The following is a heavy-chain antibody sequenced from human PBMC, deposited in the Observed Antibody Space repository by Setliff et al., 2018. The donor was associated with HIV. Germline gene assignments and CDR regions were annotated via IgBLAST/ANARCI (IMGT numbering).Heavy chain of an antibody. Sequence: SETLSLTCTVSGGSISSYYWSWIRQPPGKGLEWIGYIYYSGSTDYNPSLESRVTISVDTSKNQLSLKLRSVAAADTAVYYCARGGYRDGYDYWGQGTLVTVSS. D-gene: IGHD5-18*01. CDR3: ARGGYRDGYDY. CDR1: GGSISSYY. V-gene: IGHV4-59*01. CDR2: IYYSGST. J-gene: IGHJ4*02.